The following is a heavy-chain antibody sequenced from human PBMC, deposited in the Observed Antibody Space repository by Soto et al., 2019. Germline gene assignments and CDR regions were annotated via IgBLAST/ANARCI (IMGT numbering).Heavy chain of an antibody. D-gene: IGHD3-22*01. CDR1: GFTFSSYA. V-gene: IGHV3-30-3*01. Sequence: QVQLVESGGGVVQPGRSLRLSCAASGFTFSSYAMHWVRQAPGKGLEWVAVISYDGSNKYYADSVKGRFTISRDNSKNTLYLQMNSLRAEDTAVYYCARGHYYDSSGKTPPSFDYWGQGTLVTVSS. J-gene: IGHJ4*02. CDR3: ARGHYYDSSGKTPPSFDY. CDR2: ISYDGSNK.